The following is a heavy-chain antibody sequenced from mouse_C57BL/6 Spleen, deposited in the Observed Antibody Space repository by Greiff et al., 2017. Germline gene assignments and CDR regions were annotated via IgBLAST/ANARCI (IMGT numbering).Heavy chain of an antibody. Sequence: VQLQESGAELVRPGTSVKMSCKASGYTFTNYWIGWAKQRPGHGLEWIGDIYPGGGCTNYNEKFKGKATLTADKSSSTAYMQLSSLTSEDSGIYYCARGGYGNYGRYYAMGYWGQGNSVTVSS. CDR3: ARGGYGNYGRYYAMGY. J-gene: IGHJ4*01. D-gene: IGHD2-1*01. CDR1: GYTFTNYW. CDR2: IYPGGGCT. V-gene: IGHV1-63*01.